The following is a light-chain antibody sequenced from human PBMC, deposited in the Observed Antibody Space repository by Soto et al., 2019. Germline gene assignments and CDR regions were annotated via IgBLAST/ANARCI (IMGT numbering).Light chain of an antibody. CDR1: NIGSKS. Sequence: SYELTQPPSVTVAPGLTARITCWGNNIGSKSVNWYQQKPGHAPVLVVYDDSDRPSGIPERFSGSKSGNTATLSISRVEAGDEADYYCQVWESSSHHAGYVFAEGTKVTVL. CDR3: QVWESSSHHAGYV. CDR2: DDS. J-gene: IGLJ1*01. V-gene: IGLV3-21*02.